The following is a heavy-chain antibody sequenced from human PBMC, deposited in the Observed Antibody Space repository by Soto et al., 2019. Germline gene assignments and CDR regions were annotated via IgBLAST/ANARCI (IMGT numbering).Heavy chain of an antibody. J-gene: IGHJ6*02. CDR1: GGSFSGYY. V-gene: IGHV4-34*01. CDR3: AMMTTLYYYGMDV. CDR2: INHSGST. Sequence: SETLSLTCAVYGGSFSGYYWSWIRQPPGKGLEWIGEINHSGSTNYNPSLKSRVTISVDTSKNQFSLKLSSVTAADTAVYYCAMMTTLYYYGMDVWGQGTTVTVSS. D-gene: IGHD4-4*01.